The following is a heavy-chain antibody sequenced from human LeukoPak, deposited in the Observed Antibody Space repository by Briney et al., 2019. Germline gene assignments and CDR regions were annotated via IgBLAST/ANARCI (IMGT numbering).Heavy chain of an antibody. CDR2: MKQDGSEK. CDR1: AFTFSRIW. CDR3: ARGAYYDY. J-gene: IGHJ4*02. V-gene: IGHV3-7*01. Sequence: GGSLRLSCAASAFTFSRIWMSWVRQLPGMGRGWVANMKQDGSEKYYVDSVKGRFTIARDDAKNSLYLQMNSLRAEDTAVYYCARGAYYDYWGQGTLVTVSS.